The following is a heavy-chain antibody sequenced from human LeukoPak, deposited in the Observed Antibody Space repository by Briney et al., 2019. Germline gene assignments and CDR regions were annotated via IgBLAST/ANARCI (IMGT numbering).Heavy chain of an antibody. CDR3: DYRGN. J-gene: IGHJ1*01. CDR2: INSDGSST. V-gene: IGHV3-74*01. Sequence: GGSLRLSCAASGFTFSTYWMHWVRQAPGKGPVWVSRINSDGSSTIYADSVKGRFTISRDRDSGKILVYLDMNSLRDEDTGVYYCDYRGNWGPGTLVTVSS. CDR1: GFTFSTYW. D-gene: IGHD3-10*01.